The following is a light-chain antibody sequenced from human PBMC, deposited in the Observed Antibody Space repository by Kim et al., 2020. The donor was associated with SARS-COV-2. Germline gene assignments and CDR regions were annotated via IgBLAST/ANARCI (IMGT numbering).Light chain of an antibody. Sequence: QSVLTQPPSVSGAPGQRVTISCTGSSSNIGAGYEVHWYQQLPGTAPKLLIYGNSNRPSGVPDRFSGSKSVTSASLAITGLQAEDEADYYCQSYDSSLSGSVFGGGTQLTVL. V-gene: IGLV1-40*01. CDR3: QSYDSSLSGSV. CDR1: SSNIGAGYE. CDR2: GNS. J-gene: IGLJ3*02.